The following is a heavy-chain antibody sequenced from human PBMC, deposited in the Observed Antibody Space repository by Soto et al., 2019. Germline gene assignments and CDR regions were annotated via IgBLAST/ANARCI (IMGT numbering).Heavy chain of an antibody. Sequence: GASVKVSCKTSGGTFNSYIITWVRQAPGQGLEWMGGIIPIFGSADYAPKLQGRVTITADESTSTAYTELSSLRSEDTAVYYCARAFASNKYYFDSWGQGTQVTVSS. J-gene: IGHJ4*02. CDR2: IIPIFGSA. D-gene: IGHD3-3*02. CDR1: GGTFNSYI. CDR3: ARAFASNKYYFDS. V-gene: IGHV1-69*13.